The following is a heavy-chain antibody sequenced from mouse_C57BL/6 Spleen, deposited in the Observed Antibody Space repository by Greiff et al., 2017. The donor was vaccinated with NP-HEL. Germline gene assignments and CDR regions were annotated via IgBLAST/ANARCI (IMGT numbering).Heavy chain of an antibody. J-gene: IGHJ1*03. D-gene: IGHD3-2*02. CDR2: INPNNGGT. CDR3: ARGTAQALLYFGV. Sequence: EVQLQQSGPELVKPGASVKIPCKASGYTFTDYNMDWVKQSHGKSLEWIGDINPNNGGTFYNQKFKGKATLTVDKSSSTAYMELRSLTSEDTAVYYCARGTAQALLYFGVWGTGTTVTVSS. V-gene: IGHV1-18*01. CDR1: GYTFTDYN.